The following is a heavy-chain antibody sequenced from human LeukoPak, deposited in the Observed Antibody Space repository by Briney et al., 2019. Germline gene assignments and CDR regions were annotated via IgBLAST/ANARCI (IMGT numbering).Heavy chain of an antibody. CDR1: GFTFSRYS. J-gene: IGHJ3*02. CDR3: AKDNSDFWSGYYAYDAFDI. V-gene: IGHV3-30*02. D-gene: IGHD3-3*01. CDR2: VRDDGSSQ. Sequence: PGGSLRLSCAASGFTFSRYSMNWVRQAPGKGLDWVAFVRDDGSSQKYAATVKGRFTTSRDNSKNTLYLQMNNLRPEDTAVYYCAKDNSDFWSGYYAYDAFDIWGQGTMVTVSS.